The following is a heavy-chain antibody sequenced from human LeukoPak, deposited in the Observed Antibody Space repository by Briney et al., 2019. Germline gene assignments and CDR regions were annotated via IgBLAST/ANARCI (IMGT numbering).Heavy chain of an antibody. D-gene: IGHD3-3*01. CDR3: ARRSYDFWSGYEKYYFDY. CDR1: GYSFTSYW. CDR2: IYPGDSDT. Sequence: GESLKISCKGSGYSFTSYWIGWVCQMPGKGLEWMGIIYPGDSDTRYSPSFQGQVTISADKSISTAYLQWSSLKASDTAMYYCARRSYDFWSGYEKYYFDYWGQGTLVTVSS. J-gene: IGHJ4*02. V-gene: IGHV5-51*01.